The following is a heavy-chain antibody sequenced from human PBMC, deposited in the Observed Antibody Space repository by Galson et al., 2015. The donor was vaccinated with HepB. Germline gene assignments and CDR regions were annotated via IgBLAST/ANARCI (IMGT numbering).Heavy chain of an antibody. CDR3: AKDLGRRPFDY. J-gene: IGHJ4*02. Sequence: SLRLSCAASGFTFSSYGMHWVRQAPGKGLEWVAVIWYDGSNKYYADSVKGRFTISRDNSKNTLYLQMNSLRAEDTAVYYCAKDLGRRPFDYWGQGTLVTVSS. V-gene: IGHV3-33*06. CDR1: GFTFSSYG. CDR2: IWYDGSNK. D-gene: IGHD1-26*01.